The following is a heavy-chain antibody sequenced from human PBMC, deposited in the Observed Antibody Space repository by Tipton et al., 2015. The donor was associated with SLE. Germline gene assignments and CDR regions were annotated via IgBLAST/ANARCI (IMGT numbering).Heavy chain of an antibody. J-gene: IGHJ4*02. D-gene: IGHD3-9*01. CDR2: ISAYNGKT. CDR3: VYDILTGDFDY. Sequence: QLVQSGAEVKKPGASVKVSCKASGYTFRSYGLNWVRQAPGQGLEWMGWISAYNGKTDYAPSLRDRVTLTTDTFTNTAYMELRSLRSDDTAVYYCVYDILTGDFDYWGQGTLVTVSS. V-gene: IGHV1-18*01. CDR1: GYTFRSYG.